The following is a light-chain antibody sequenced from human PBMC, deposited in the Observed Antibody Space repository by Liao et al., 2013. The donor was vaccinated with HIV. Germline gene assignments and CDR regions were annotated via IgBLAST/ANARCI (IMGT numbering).Light chain of an antibody. CDR2: HAS. V-gene: IGLV3-21*04. J-gene: IGLJ3*02. CDR1: SIGSKS. Sequence: SYELTQSPSASVAPGKTASITCGGDSIGSKSVHWYQRKPGQAPVLLISHASDRPSGIPERFSGSNSGTTATLTISRVEAGDEADYYCQVWDSSSDHWGFGGGTKLTVL. CDR3: QVWDSSSDHWG.